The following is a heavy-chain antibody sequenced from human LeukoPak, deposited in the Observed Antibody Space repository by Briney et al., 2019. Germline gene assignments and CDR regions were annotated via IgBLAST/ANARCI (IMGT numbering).Heavy chain of an antibody. CDR1: GGSISSSTYY. Sequence: SETLSLTCTVSGGSISSSTYYWDWIRQPPGRGLEWIGSIYYSGSTYYNPSLKSRVTISVDTSKNQFSLKLSSVTAADTAVYYCARMLSFRTTVTTYFDYWGQGTLVTVSS. V-gene: IGHV4-39*07. J-gene: IGHJ4*02. D-gene: IGHD4-17*01. CDR3: ARMLSFRTTVTTYFDY. CDR2: IYYSGST.